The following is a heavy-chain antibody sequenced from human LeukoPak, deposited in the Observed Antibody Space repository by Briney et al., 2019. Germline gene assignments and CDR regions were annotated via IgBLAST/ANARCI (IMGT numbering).Heavy chain of an antibody. V-gene: IGHV4-59*08. CDR2: TYYSGST. CDR1: GGSISSCY. CDR3: ARHVKQQLMIYYFDY. D-gene: IGHD6-13*01. Sequence: SETLSLTCTVSGGSISSCYWSWIRQPPGKGLEWIGYTYYSGSTNYNPSLKSRVTISVDTSKNQFSLKLSSVTAADTAVYYCARHVKQQLMIYYFDYWGQGTLVTVSS. J-gene: IGHJ4*02.